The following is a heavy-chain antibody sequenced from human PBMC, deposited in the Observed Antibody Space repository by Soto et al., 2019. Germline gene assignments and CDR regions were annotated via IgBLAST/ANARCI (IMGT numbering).Heavy chain of an antibody. CDR3: VRFGNCNFDY. J-gene: IGHJ4*02. CDR1: GFTFSSSW. CDR2: IKCDGSEK. Sequence: GGSLRLSCAASGFTFSSSWMHWVCQAPEKGLEWVADIKCDGSEKYYVDSVKGRLTISRDNAKNSLYLQVNSVRAEDMTVYYGVRFGNCNFDYWGQGTLVTVSS. D-gene: IGHD1-7*01. V-gene: IGHV3-7*03.